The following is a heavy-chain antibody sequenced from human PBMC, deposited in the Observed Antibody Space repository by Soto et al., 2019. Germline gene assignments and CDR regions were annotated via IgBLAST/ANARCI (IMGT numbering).Heavy chain of an antibody. D-gene: IGHD6-19*01. CDR2: TYYRSNWRH. CDR3: ARGVAGSGFDL. J-gene: IGHJ4*02. V-gene: IGHV6-1*01. CDR1: GDSVSSNTVA. Sequence: SPTLSLPCVISGDSVSSNTVAWNWIRSSPSRDLGWQGRTYYRSNWRHDYAVSVKSQITVNPDTSKNHFSLQLNSVTPDDTAVYYCARGVAGSGFDLWGQGTLVTVSS.